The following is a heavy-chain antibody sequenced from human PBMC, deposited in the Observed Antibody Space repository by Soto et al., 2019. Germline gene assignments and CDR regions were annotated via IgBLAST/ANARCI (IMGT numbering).Heavy chain of an antibody. D-gene: IGHD2-15*01. J-gene: IGHJ4*02. V-gene: IGHV4-31*03. CDR2: ISYSGST. Sequence: SETLSLTCSVSDDSINSDKYYWGWIRQHPGKGLEWIGYISYSGSTFYNPSLKSRVTISVDTSKNQFSLKLSSVTAADTAVYYCARDLSPGGGFDYWGQGTQVTV. CDR3: ARDLSPGGGFDY. CDR1: DDSINSDKYY.